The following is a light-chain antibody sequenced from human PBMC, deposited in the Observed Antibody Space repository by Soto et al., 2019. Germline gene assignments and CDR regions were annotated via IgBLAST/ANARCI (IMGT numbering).Light chain of an antibody. CDR1: QSISIW. CDR3: QQYNSYWT. CDR2: DAS. J-gene: IGKJ1*01. Sequence: DIQMTQSPSTLSASVGDRVTITFRASQSISIWLAWYQQKPGKAPQLLIYDASSLESGVPSRFSSSGSGTDFTLTISSLQPDDFATYYCQQYNSYWTFGQGTKVEIK. V-gene: IGKV1-5*01.